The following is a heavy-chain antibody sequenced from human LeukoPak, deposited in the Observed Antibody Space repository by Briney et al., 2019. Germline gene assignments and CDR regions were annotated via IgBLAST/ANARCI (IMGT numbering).Heavy chain of an antibody. CDR3: ATDFNRGFDP. V-gene: IGHV3-48*04. J-gene: IGHJ5*02. CDR1: GFTFSSYS. Sequence: GGSLRLSCAASGFTFSSYSMNWVRQAPGKGLEWVSYISSSSSTIYYADSVKGRFTISRDNAKNSLYLQMDSLRVEDTAVYYCATDFNRGFDPWGQGTLVTVSS. CDR2: ISSSSSTI.